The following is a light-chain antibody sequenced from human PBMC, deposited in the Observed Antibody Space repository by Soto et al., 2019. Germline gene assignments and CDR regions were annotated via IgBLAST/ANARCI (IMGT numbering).Light chain of an antibody. J-gene: IGKJ4*01. CDR1: QDISNS. Sequence: DIQMTQSPSSLSASVGDRVTITCRASQDISNSLAWYQQKPGKVPKVLIYATSILQSGVPARFSDSGSGTDFTLTISSLQPEDVATYYCQNYSSAPLTFGGGTKVEI. V-gene: IGKV1-27*01. CDR3: QNYSSAPLT. CDR2: ATS.